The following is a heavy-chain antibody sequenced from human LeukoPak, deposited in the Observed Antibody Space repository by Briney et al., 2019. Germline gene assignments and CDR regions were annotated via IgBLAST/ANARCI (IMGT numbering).Heavy chain of an antibody. V-gene: IGHV4-39*07. CDR1: GGSISSSSYY. CDR3: ARRLGGWYVGSWFDP. D-gene: IGHD6-19*01. J-gene: IGHJ5*02. CDR2: IYYSGST. Sequence: SETLSLTCTVSGGSISSSSYYWGWIRQPPGKGLEWIGSIYYSGSTNYNPSLKSRVTISVDTSKNQFSLKLSSVTAADTAVYYCARRLGGWYVGSWFDPWGQGTLVTVSS.